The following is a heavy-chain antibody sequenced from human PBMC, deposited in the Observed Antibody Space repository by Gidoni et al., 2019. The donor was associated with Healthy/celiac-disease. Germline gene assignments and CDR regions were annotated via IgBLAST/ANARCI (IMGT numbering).Heavy chain of an antibody. CDR3: ARDSWDGGWLLFDY. CDR1: GFTFSASS. J-gene: IGHJ4*02. Sequence: EVQLVASGGGLVQPGGSLRLSCAASGFTFSASSLNWVRQTPGKGLEWVSYITSASTTIYFADSVKGRFTISRDNAKNSLYPQMNSLRDEDTAVYYCARDSWDGGWLLFDYWGQGTLVTVST. CDR2: ITSASTTI. D-gene: IGHD3-9*01. V-gene: IGHV3-48*02.